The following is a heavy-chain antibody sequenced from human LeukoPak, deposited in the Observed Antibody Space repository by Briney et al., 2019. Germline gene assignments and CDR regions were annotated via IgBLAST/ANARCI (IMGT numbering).Heavy chain of an antibody. CDR3: AKAYYYDSRDHWYFDL. V-gene: IGHV3-23*01. Sequence: GGSLRLSCAASGFTFSSYAMSWVRQAPGKGLEWVSAISGSGGSTYYADSVKGRFTISRDNSKNTLYLQMNSLRAEDTAVYYCAKAYYYDSRDHWYFDLWGRGTLVTVSS. D-gene: IGHD3-22*01. J-gene: IGHJ2*01. CDR2: ISGSGGST. CDR1: GFTFSSYA.